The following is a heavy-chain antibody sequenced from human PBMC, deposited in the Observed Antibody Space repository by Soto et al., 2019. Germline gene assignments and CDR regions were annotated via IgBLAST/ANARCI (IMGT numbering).Heavy chain of an antibody. CDR2: IYYSGNT. J-gene: IGHJ4*02. CDR1: GASISSGEYY. Sequence: SETLSLTCTVSGASISSGEYYWTWIRQPPGKGLEWIGSIYYSGNTYYNPSLKSRVTISVDPSNNQFSLKLSSVTAADTAVYYCARASYDSSTYYLDYWGQGTLVTVSS. V-gene: IGHV4-30-4*01. D-gene: IGHD3-22*01. CDR3: ARASYDSSTYYLDY.